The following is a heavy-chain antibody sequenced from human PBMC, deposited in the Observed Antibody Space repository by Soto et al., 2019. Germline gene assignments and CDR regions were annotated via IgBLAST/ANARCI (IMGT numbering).Heavy chain of an antibody. V-gene: IGHV3-9*01. CDR3: AKDRGWELLQAWFDY. Sequence: EVQLVESGGGLVQPGRSLRLSCAASGFTFDDYAMHWVRQAPGKGLEWVSGISWNSGSIGYADSVKDRFTISRDNAKNSLYLQMNSLRAEDTALYYCAKDRGWELLQAWFDYWGQGTLVTVSS. CDR1: GFTFDDYA. D-gene: IGHD1-26*01. J-gene: IGHJ4*02. CDR2: ISWNSGSI.